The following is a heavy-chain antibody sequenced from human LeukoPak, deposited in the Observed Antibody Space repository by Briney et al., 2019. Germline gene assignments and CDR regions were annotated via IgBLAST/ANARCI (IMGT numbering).Heavy chain of an antibody. J-gene: IGHJ4*02. CDR2: ISYDGSNK. V-gene: IGHV3-30-3*01. CDR1: GFTFSSYA. D-gene: IGHD3-16*02. CDR3: ARDPTARGSVYYDYVWGSYLNRTDY. Sequence: GGSLRLSCAASGFTFSSYAMHWVCQAPGKGLEWVAVISYDGSNKYYADSVKGRFTISRDNSKNTLYLQMNSLRAEDTAVYYCARDPTARGSVYYDYVWGSYLNRTDYWGQGTLVTVSS.